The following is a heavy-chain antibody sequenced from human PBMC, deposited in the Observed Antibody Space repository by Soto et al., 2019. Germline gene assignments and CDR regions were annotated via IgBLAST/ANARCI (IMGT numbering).Heavy chain of an antibody. J-gene: IGHJ3*02. CDR2: FYYTGST. Sequence: QVQLQESGPGLVKPSQTLSLTCTVSGDSISTAVHYWSWIRQHPGKGLEWIGYFYYTGSTYYNPSLKSQVTISVDTSNNQFSLKLSSVTAADTAVYYCARNLDPVRDAFDIWGQGTMVTVSS. CDR3: ARNLDPVRDAFDI. CDR1: GDSISTAVHY. V-gene: IGHV4-31*01.